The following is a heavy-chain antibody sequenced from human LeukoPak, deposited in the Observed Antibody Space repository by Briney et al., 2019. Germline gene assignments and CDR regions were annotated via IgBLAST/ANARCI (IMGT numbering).Heavy chain of an antibody. CDR2: ISYDGSNK. D-gene: IGHD5-18*01. V-gene: IGHV3-30*19. J-gene: IGHJ3*02. CDR3: ARPRSLDTAMVPMDAFDI. CDR1: GFTFSSYG. Sequence: GGSLRLSCAASGFTFSSYGMHWVRQAPGKGLEWVAVISYDGSNKYYADSVKGRFTISRDNSKNTLYLQMNSLRAEDTAVYYCARPRSLDTAMVPMDAFDIWGQGTMVTVSS.